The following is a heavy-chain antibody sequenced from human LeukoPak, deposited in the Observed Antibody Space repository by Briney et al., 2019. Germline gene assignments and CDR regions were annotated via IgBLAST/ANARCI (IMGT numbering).Heavy chain of an antibody. CDR1: RGSITDNY. Sequence: SETLSLTCTVSRGSITDNYWSWIRQPPGKGPEWIGYVYYSGGGTNYNPSLKSRVTMSVDTSKNHFSLKLGSVTAADTAVYYCAKDQGIAVAGKEGYYYYGMDVWGQGTTVTVSS. D-gene: IGHD6-19*01. CDR2: VYYSGGGT. J-gene: IGHJ6*02. CDR3: AKDQGIAVAGKEGYYYYGMDV. V-gene: IGHV4-59*01.